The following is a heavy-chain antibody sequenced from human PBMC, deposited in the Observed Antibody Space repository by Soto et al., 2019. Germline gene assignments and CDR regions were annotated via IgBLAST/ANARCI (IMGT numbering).Heavy chain of an antibody. CDR3: AKLRGFDAYNTADS. V-gene: IGHV3-23*01. CDR1: GFTFNNYA. Sequence: GGSLRLSCAASGFTFNNYAMSWVRQAPGKGLQWVSGISGSGSQTYHVDSVKGRFTISRDNFRNTLYLQVNSLRAEDTAIYYCAKLRGFDAYNTADSWGRGTLVTVSS. CDR2: ISGSGSQT. D-gene: IGHD1-1*01. J-gene: IGHJ4*02.